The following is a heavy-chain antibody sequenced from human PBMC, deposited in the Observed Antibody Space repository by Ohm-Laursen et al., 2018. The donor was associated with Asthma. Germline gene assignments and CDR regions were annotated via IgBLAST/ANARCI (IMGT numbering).Heavy chain of an antibody. Sequence: TQTLTLTCTFSGFSLSTSGMCVSWIRQPPGKALEWLALIDWDDDKYYSTSLKTRLTISKDTSKNQVVLTMTNMDPVDTATYYCARIPNRGIRNYYGMDVWGQGTTVTVSS. V-gene: IGHV2-70*01. J-gene: IGHJ6*02. CDR2: IDWDDDK. D-gene: IGHD7-27*01. CDR1: GFSLSTSGMC. CDR3: ARIPNRGIRNYYGMDV.